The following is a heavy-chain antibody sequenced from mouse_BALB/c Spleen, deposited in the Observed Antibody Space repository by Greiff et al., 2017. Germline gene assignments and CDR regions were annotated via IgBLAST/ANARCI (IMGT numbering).Heavy chain of an antibody. CDR2: IDPENGNT. J-gene: IGHJ3*01. D-gene: IGHD2-14*01. CDR3: ARRYFAY. Sequence: VQLKQSGAELVRPGALVKLSCTASGFNIKDYYMHWVQQRPEQGLEWIGWIDPENGNTIYDPKFQGKASITADTSSNTAYLQLSSLTSEDTAVYYCARRYFAYWGQGTLVTVSA. V-gene: IGHV14-1*02. CDR1: GFNIKDYY.